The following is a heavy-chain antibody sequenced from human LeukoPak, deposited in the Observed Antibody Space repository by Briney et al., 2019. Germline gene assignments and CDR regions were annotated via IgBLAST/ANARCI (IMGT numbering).Heavy chain of an antibody. V-gene: IGHV3-21*04. CDR2: ISSSSSYI. D-gene: IGHD2-15*01. J-gene: IGHJ4*02. Sequence: GGSLRLSCAASGFTFSSYSMNWIRQAPGKGLEWVSSISSSSSYIYYADSVKGRFTISRDNAKNSLYLQMNSMRAEDTALYYCAKDTGLGYCSGGSCSQRGYYFDYWGQGTLVTVSS. CDR3: AKDTGLGYCSGGSCSQRGYYFDY. CDR1: GFTFSSYS.